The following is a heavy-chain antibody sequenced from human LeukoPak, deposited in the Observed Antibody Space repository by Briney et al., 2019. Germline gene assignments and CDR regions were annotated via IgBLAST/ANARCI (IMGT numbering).Heavy chain of an antibody. CDR3: ARDRLYSSSSEDY. V-gene: IGHV3-53*01. CDR1: GGSISSSRDY. J-gene: IGHJ4*02. D-gene: IGHD6-6*01. Sequence: PSETLSLTCTVSGGSISSSRDYWGWIRQPPGKGLEWVSVIYSGGSTYYADSVKGRFTISRDNSKNTLYLQMNSLRAEDTAVYYCARDRLYSSSSEDYWGQGTLVTVSS. CDR2: IYSGGST.